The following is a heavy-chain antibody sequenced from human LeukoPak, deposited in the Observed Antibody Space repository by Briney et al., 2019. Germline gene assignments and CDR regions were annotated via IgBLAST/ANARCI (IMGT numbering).Heavy chain of an antibody. CDR3: ARDYSSGWYEFDP. D-gene: IGHD6-19*01. Sequence: ASVKVSCKASGYTSTSYDINWVRQATGQGLEWMGWMNPNSGNTGYAQKFQGRVTITRNTSISTAYMELSSLRSEDTAVYYCARDYSSGWYEFDPWGQGTLVTVSS. CDR2: MNPNSGNT. CDR1: GYTSTSYD. V-gene: IGHV1-8*03. J-gene: IGHJ5*02.